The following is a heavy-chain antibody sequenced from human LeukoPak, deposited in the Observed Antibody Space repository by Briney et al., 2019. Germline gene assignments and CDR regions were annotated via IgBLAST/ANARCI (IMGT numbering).Heavy chain of an antibody. CDR2: IRYDGSNK. J-gene: IGHJ4*02. CDR1: GFTFSSYG. V-gene: IGHV3-30*02. CDR3: AREGPRGNSQFDY. D-gene: IGHD2/OR15-2a*01. Sequence: GGSLRLSCAASGFTFSSYGMHWVRQAPGKGLEWVALIRYDGSNKYYADSVKGRLTISRDNSKNTLYLQMNSLRAEDTAVYYCAREGPRGNSQFDYWGQGTLVTVSS.